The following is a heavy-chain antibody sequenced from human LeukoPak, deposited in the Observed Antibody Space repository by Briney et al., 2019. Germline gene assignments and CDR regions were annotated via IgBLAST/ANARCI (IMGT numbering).Heavy chain of an antibody. D-gene: IGHD4-23*01. Sequence: ASVKVSCKASGFTFASYHMHWVRQAPGQGFEWVALIKGTGDSPDYAQKFQGRVTVTWDTSTTTTYLELRSLKLEDTAVYYCARAPGGTLDFWGQGTLVTVSS. CDR1: GFTFASYH. CDR3: ARAPGGTLDF. CDR2: IKGTGDSP. J-gene: IGHJ4*02. V-gene: IGHV1-46*01.